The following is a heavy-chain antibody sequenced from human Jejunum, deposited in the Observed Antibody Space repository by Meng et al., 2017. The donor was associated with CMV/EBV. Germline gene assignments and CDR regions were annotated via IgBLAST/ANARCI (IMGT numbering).Heavy chain of an antibody. CDR3: AKSLEPWGSYYYYGLDV. Sequence: TFNIYAMGWVGQAPGKGLEWVSVIYSSDSSTYYADSVQGRFSISRDNSKNTLFLQMDSLRAEDTAVYYCAKSLEPWGSYYYYGLDVWGQGTTVTVSS. J-gene: IGHJ6*02. V-gene: IGHV3-23*03. D-gene: IGHD3-16*01. CDR1: TFNIYA. CDR2: IYSSDSST.